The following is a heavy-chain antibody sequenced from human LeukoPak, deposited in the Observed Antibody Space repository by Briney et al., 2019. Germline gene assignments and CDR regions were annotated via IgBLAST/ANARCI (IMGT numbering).Heavy chain of an antibody. CDR2: ISSSSCDI. CDR3: ARRESSGRFDY. J-gene: IGHJ4*02. D-gene: IGHD6-19*01. V-gene: IGHV3-21*01. Sequence: GGSLRLSCAASGFTFSSDSMNWFRQAPRKGLEWFSSISSSSCDINYTPSMKGRFTISRDTAKNSLYLQLTCMRAEDTAVYYCARRESSGRFDYWGQGTLVTVSS. CDR1: GFTFSSDS.